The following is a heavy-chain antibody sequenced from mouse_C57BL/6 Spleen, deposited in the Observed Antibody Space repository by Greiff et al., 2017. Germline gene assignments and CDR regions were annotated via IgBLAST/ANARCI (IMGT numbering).Heavy chain of an antibody. V-gene: IGHV5-17*01. D-gene: IGHD1-1*02. J-gene: IGHJ2*01. CDR3: ARHDYLDY. Sequence: EVQVVESGGGLVKPGGSLKLSCAASGFTFSDYGMHWVRQAPEKGLEWVAYISSGSSNIYYADTVKGRFIISRDNAKNTLFLQMTSRRSEDTAMYYCARHDYLDYWGQGTTLTVSS. CDR2: ISSGSSNI. CDR1: GFTFSDYG.